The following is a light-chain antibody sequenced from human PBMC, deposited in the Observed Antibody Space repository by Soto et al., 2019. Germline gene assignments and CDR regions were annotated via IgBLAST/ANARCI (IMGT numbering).Light chain of an antibody. J-gene: IGKJ5*01. CDR1: QGIRND. V-gene: IGKV1-6*01. CDR3: QQADTFPIT. CDR2: AAS. Sequence: AIHMTQSPSSLSASVGYRFTITCRASQGIRNDLAWYQQKPGKAPKLLIYAASSLQSGVPSRFRGSGFGTDFTLTISSLQPEDSEIYYCQQADTFPITFGQGTRLEIK.